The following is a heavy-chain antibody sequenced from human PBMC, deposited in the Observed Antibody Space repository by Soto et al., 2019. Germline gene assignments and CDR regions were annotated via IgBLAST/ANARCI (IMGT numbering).Heavy chain of an antibody. J-gene: IGHJ5*02. V-gene: IGHV3-48*02. D-gene: IGHD3-3*01. CDR3: ARGVRADFWSGYFPANWFDP. Sequence: SGGSLRLSCAASGFTFSSYEMNWVRQAPGKGLEWVSYISSSSSTIYYADSVKGRFTISRDNAKNSLYLQMSSLRDEDTAVYYCARGVRADFWSGYFPANWFDPWGQGTLVTVSS. CDR1: GFTFSSYE. CDR2: ISSSSSTI.